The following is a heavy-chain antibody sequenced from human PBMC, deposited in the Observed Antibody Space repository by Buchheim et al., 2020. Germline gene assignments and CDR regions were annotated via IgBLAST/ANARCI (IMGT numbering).Heavy chain of an antibody. V-gene: IGHV1-46*01. CDR2: INPSGGST. CDR1: GYTFTSYY. Sequence: QVQLVQSGAEVKKPGASVKVSCKASGYTFTSYYMHWVRQAPGQGLEWMGIINPSGGSTSYAQKFQGRVTMTRDTSTSTVYMELSSLRSEDTAVYYCARDGGQLRYFDWLPLAPNDYWGQGTL. D-gene: IGHD3-9*01. CDR3: ARDGGQLRYFDWLPLAPNDY. J-gene: IGHJ4*02.